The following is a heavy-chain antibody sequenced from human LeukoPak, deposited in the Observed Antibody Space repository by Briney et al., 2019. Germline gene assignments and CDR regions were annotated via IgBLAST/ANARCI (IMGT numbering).Heavy chain of an antibody. CDR1: GGSISSSSYY. CDR2: IYYSGST. V-gene: IGHV4-39*01. J-gene: IGHJ5*02. CDR3: ARIHSGSYPWWFDP. Sequence: PSETLSLTCTVSGGSISSSSYYWGWIRQPPGKGLEWIGSIYYSGSTCYNPSLKSRVTISVDTSKNQFSLKLSSVTAADTAVYYCARIHSGSYPWWFDPWGQGTLVTVSS. D-gene: IGHD1-26*01.